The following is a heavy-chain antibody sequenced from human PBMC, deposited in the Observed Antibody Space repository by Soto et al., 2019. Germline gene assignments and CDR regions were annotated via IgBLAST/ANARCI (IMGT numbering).Heavy chain of an antibody. V-gene: IGHV4-31*03. CDR3: ARGLSQEFDP. CDR1: GGSISSGGYY. J-gene: IGHJ5*02. CDR2: IYYRGST. Sequence: QVQLQEPGPGLVKPSQTLSPTCTVSGGSISSGGYYWSCIRQHPGKGLEWIGYIYYRGSTYYNPSLRSRVTISVDTSKNRFSLKLSSVTAADTAVYYCARGLSQEFDPWGQGTLVTVSS. D-gene: IGHD3-16*01.